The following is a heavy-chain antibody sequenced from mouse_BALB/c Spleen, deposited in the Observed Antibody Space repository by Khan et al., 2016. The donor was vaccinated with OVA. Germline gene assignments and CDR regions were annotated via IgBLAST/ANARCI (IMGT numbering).Heavy chain of an antibody. CDR2: IYPYNGGI. J-gene: IGHJ2*01. Sequence: VQLKESGPELVKPGASGKISCKASGYTFTDYNMHWVKQSHGKSLEWIGYIYPYNGGIGYNQKFKSKAILTVDNSSSTAYMELRSLTSEDSAVSCCARSKVPGYDYWFDDWGQGTTLTVSS. V-gene: IGHV1S29*02. CDR3: ARSKVPGYDYWFDD. CDR1: GYTFTDYN. D-gene: IGHD2-4*01.